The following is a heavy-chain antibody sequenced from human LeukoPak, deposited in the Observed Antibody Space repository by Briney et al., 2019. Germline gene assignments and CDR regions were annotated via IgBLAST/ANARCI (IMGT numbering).Heavy chain of an antibody. Sequence: GGSLKLSCAASGFTFSSYAMHWVRQAPGKGLEWVAVISYDGSNYYADSVKGRFTISRDNSRDTLYLEMNSLRAEDRAVYYCARANSSAWHNFDFWGQGTLVTVSS. CDR1: GFTFSSYA. V-gene: IGHV3-30-3*01. CDR3: ARANSSAWHNFDF. CDR2: ISYDGSN. J-gene: IGHJ4*02. D-gene: IGHD6-19*01.